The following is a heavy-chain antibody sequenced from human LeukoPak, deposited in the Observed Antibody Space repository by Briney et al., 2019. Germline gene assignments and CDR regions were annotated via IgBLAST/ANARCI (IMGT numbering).Heavy chain of an antibody. J-gene: IGHJ6*03. CDR1: GFTFSSYG. V-gene: IGHV3-30*02. CDR3: AKDQTGQLWTYYYYYYMDV. CDR2: IRYDGSNK. Sequence: PGGSLRLSCAASGFTFSSYGMHWVRQAPGKGLEWVAFIRYDGSNKYYADSVKGRFTISRDNSKNTLYLQMNSLRAEDTAVYYCAKDQTGQLWTYYYYYYMDVWGKGTTVTISS. D-gene: IGHD5-18*01.